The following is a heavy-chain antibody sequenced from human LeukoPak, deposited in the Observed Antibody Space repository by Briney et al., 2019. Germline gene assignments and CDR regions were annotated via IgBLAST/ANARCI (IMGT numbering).Heavy chain of an antibody. CDR2: IRSKANSYAT. CDR1: GFTFSGSA. Sequence: GGSLRLSCAASGFTFSGSAMHWVRQASGKGLEWVGRIRSKANSYATAYAASVEGRFTISRDDSKNTAYLQMNSLKTEDTAVYYCTRHSSGTDYWGQGTLVTVSS. V-gene: IGHV3-73*01. D-gene: IGHD6-19*01. CDR3: TRHSSGTDY. J-gene: IGHJ4*02.